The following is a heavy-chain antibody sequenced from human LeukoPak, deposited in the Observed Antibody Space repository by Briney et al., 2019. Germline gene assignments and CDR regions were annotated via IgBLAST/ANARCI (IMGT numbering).Heavy chain of an antibody. CDR2: INHSGST. Sequence: KPSETLSLTCAVYGGSFSGYYWSWIRQPPGKGLEWIGEINHSGSTNYNPSLKSRVTISVDTSKNQFSLKLSSVTAADTAVYYCERSGSGYYKGYFDLWGRGTLVTVSS. CDR1: GGSFSGYY. D-gene: IGHD3-22*01. J-gene: IGHJ2*01. V-gene: IGHV4-34*01. CDR3: ERSGSGYYKGYFDL.